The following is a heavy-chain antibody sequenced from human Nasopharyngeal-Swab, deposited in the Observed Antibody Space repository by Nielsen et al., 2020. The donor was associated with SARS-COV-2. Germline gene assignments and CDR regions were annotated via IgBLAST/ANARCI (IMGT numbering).Heavy chain of an antibody. V-gene: IGHV5-51*01. J-gene: IGHJ6*02. D-gene: IGHD2-15*01. CDR1: EYSFNNNW. Sequence: GESLKISCRASEYSFNNNWIGWVRQMPGKGLEFMGIIYPGDSDTRYSPSFQGQVTISADKSISTAYLQWSSLKASDTAMYYCARPGGDYYYYGMDVWGQGTTVTVSS. CDR2: IYPGDSDT. CDR3: ARPGGDYYYYGMDV.